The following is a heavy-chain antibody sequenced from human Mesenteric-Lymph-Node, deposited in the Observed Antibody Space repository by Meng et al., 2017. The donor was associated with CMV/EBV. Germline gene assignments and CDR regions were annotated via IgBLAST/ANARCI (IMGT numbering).Heavy chain of an antibody. Sequence: GESLKISCAASGFTFSSYAMSWVRQAPGKGLEWVSSISSSSSYIYYADSVKGRFTISRDNAKNSLYLQMNSLRAEDTAVYYCARELGATRIDYWGQGTLVTVSS. CDR1: GFTFSSYA. D-gene: IGHD1-26*01. J-gene: IGHJ4*02. CDR3: ARELGATRIDY. V-gene: IGHV3-21*01. CDR2: ISSSSSYI.